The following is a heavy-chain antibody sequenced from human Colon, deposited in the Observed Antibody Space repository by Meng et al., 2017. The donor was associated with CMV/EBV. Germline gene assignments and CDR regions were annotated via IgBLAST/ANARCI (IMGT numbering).Heavy chain of an antibody. CDR2: ISSSSSYI. J-gene: IGHJ4*02. CDR3: AREPEWEPYPDY. V-gene: IGHV3-21*01. Sequence: GALRLSCAASGFTFSSYSMNWVRQAPGKGLEWVSSISSSSSYIYYADSVKGRFTISRDNAKNSLYLQMNSLRAEDTAVYYCAREPEWEPYPDYWGQGTLVTVS. CDR1: GFTFSSYS. D-gene: IGHD1-26*01.